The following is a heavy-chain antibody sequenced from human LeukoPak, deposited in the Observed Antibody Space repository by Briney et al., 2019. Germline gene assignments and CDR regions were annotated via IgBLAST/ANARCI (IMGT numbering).Heavy chain of an antibody. CDR2: ISSSSSTI. CDR3: ARDLVPAAPYYFDY. Sequence: PGGSLRPSCAASGFTFSSYSMNWVRQAPGKGLEWVSYISSSSSTIYYADSVKGRFTISRDNAKNSLYLQMNSLRAEDTAVYYCARDLVPAAPYYFDYWGQGTLVTVSS. V-gene: IGHV3-48*01. D-gene: IGHD2-2*01. J-gene: IGHJ4*02. CDR1: GFTFSSYS.